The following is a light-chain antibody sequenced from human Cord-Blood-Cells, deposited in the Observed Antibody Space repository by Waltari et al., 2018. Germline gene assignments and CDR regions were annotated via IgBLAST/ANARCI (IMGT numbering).Light chain of an antibody. CDR2: YKSYSDK. CDR1: SAINVGTHR. CDR3: MIWHSSAWV. J-gene: IGLJ3*02. V-gene: IGLV5-45*02. Sequence: QAVLTQPSSLSASPGASASLTCTLRSAINVGTHRIYWYQQNPGSPPQYLLRYKSYSDKQQGSGVPSRFSGSKDASANAGILLISGLQSEDEADYYCMIWHSSAWVFGGGTKLTVL.